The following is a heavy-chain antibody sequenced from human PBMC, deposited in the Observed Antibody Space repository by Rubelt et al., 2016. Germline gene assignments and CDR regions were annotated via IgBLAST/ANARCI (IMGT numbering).Heavy chain of an antibody. J-gene: IGHJ2*01. D-gene: IGHD3-3*01. V-gene: IGHV4-34*01. CDR1: GGSFSGYY. CDR3: ARSLYYDFWSWYFDL. Sequence: QVQLQQWGAGLLKPSETLSLTCAVYGGSFSGYYWSWIRQPPGKGLEWIGEINHSGNTNYNPSPKSRLTISGYTSKNQFSLKLSSVTAADTAVYYCARSLYYDFWSWYFDLWGRGTLVTVSS. CDR2: INHSGNT.